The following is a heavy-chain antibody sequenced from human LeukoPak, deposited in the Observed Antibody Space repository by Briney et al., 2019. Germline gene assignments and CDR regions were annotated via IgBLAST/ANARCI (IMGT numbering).Heavy chain of an antibody. J-gene: IGHJ6*02. CDR3: ARGRSNYYGMDV. V-gene: IGHV4-59*01. CDR2: MYNTGST. Sequence: SGTLSLTCTVSGGSISSYHWTWMRQAPGKGLEWIGYMYNTGSTNYNPSLKSRVTISAETSKNLFSLKVSSVTAADTAVYYCARGRSNYYGMDVWGQGTTVTVSS. D-gene: IGHD1-26*01. CDR1: GGSISSYH.